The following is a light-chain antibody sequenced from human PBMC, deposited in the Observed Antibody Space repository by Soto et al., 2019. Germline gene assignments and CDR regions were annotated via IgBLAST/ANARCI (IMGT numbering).Light chain of an antibody. CDR3: SSYTSSSTYV. V-gene: IGLV2-14*01. J-gene: IGLJ1*01. CDR2: NVS. Sequence: QSVLTQPASGSGSPGQSITISCTGTSSDVGGYNYVSWYQQHPGKAPKLMIYNVSNRPSGVSNRFSGSKSGNTATLTISGRPADDEADYYCSSYTSSSTYVLGPGTKVTVL. CDR1: SSDVGGYNY.